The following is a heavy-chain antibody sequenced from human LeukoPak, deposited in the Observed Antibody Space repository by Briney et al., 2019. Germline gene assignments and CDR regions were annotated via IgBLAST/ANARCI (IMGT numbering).Heavy chain of an antibody. D-gene: IGHD3-16*01. CDR3: ARPLSSLGNAFDI. J-gene: IGHJ3*02. CDR2: IYYSGST. Sequence: SETLSLTCTVSGGSISSSSYYWGWIRQPPGKGLEWIGSIYYSGSTYCNPSLKSRVTISVDTSKNQFSLKLSSVTAADTAVYYCARPLSSLGNAFDIWGQGTMVTVSS. CDR1: GGSISSSSYY. V-gene: IGHV4-39*01.